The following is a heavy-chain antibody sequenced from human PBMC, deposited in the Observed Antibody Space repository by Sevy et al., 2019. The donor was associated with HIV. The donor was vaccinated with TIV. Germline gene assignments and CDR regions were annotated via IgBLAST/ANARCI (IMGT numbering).Heavy chain of an antibody. J-gene: IGHJ4*02. CDR1: GFTFSSYS. Sequence: GGSLRLSCAASGFTFSSYSMNWVRQAPGKGLEWVSSISSSSSYIYYADSVKGRFTISRDNAKNSLYLQMNSLRAEDTAVYYCARDHAHASWQGYFDYWGQGTLVTVSS. V-gene: IGHV3-21*01. CDR2: ISSSSSYI. CDR3: ARDHAHASWQGYFDY. D-gene: IGHD2-2*01.